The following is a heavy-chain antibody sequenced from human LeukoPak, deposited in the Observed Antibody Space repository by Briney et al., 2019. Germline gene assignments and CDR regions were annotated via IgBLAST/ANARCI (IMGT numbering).Heavy chain of an antibody. CDR2: FDPEDGET. CDR1: GYTLTELS. CDR3: ATGPPCSGGSCYYYYMDV. J-gene: IGHJ6*03. V-gene: IGHV1-24*01. Sequence: ASVKVSCKVSGYTLTELSMHWVRQAPGKGLEWKGGFDPEDGETIYAQKFQGRVTMTEDTSTDTAYMELSSLRSEDTAVYYCATGPPCSGGSCYYYYMDVWGKGTTVTVSS. D-gene: IGHD2-15*01.